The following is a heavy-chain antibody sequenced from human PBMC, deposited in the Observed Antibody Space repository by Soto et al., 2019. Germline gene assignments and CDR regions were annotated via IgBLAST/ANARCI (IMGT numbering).Heavy chain of an antibody. D-gene: IGHD6-13*01. J-gene: IGHJ3*02. CDR2: IYPGDSDT. CDR3: ARIIAAAGDAFDI. CDR1: GYSFTSYW. V-gene: IGHV5-51*01. Sequence: PGESLKISCKGSGYSFTSYWIGWVRQMPGKGLEWMGIIYPGDSDTRYSPSFQGQVTISADKSISTAYLQWSSLKASDTAMHYCARIIAAAGDAFDIWGQGTMVTVS.